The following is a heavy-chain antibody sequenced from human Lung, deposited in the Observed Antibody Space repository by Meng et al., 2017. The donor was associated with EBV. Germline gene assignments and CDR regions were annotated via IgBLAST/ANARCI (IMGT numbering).Heavy chain of an antibody. Sequence: VQLVRSGAGVKKPGSSVKVACKTSGGSFSTHTFSWVRQAPGQGLEWMGGLIPMYGVINPALKFKDRITISADKSTSTAYMELSSLRSEDTAVYYCAASSSSWYQNWFDPWGQGTLVTVSS. D-gene: IGHD6-13*01. CDR1: GGSFSTHT. J-gene: IGHJ5*02. CDR3: AASSSSWYQNWFDP. CDR2: LIPMYGVI. V-gene: IGHV1-69*10.